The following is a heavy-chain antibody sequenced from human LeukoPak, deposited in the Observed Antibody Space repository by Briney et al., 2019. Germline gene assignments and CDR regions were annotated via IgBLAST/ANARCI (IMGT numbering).Heavy chain of an antibody. D-gene: IGHD4-17*01. CDR2: IDWDDDK. J-gene: IGHJ4*02. Sequence: SGPTLVNPTQTLTLTCTFSGFSLSTSGMCVSWIRQPPGKALEWLARIDWDDDKYYSTSLKTRLTISKDTSKNQVVLTMTNMDPVDTATYYCARTRLYGDYPSFDYWSQGTLVTVSS. V-gene: IGHV2-70*11. CDR3: ARTRLYGDYPSFDY. CDR1: GFSLSTSGMC.